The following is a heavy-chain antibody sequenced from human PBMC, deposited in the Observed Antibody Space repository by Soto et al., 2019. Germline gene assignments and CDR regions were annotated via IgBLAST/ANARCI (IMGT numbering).Heavy chain of an antibody. Sequence: ASVKVSCKASGYSFTDYHIHWVRQAPGQGLEWLGRINPKSGGTSTAQKFQGWVTMTRDRSISTVYMELTRLRSDDTAVYFCARGHSTDCSNGVCSFFYNHEMDGGGQGTTVTASS. CDR1: GYSFTDYH. J-gene: IGHJ6*02. V-gene: IGHV1-2*04. D-gene: IGHD2-8*01. CDR3: ARGHSTDCSNGVCSFFYNHEMDG. CDR2: INPKSGGT.